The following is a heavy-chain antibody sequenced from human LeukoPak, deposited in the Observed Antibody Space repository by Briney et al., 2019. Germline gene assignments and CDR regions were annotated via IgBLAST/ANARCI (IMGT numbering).Heavy chain of an antibody. J-gene: IGHJ4*02. CDR1: GGSISSGSYY. CDR3: ARVDIAVVPSANFDY. Sequence: PAQTLSLTCTVSGGSISSGSYYWGWIRQPPGKGLEWIGSINYSGTTYYNPSPKSRVTISVDTSKNQFSLKLSSVTAADTAVYYCARVDIAVVPSANFDYWGQGTLVTVSS. V-gene: IGHV4-39*01. D-gene: IGHD2-2*01. CDR2: INYSGTT.